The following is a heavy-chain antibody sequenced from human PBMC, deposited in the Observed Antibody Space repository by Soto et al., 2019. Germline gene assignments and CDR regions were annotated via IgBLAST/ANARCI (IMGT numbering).Heavy chain of an antibody. CDR1: GFSFSDSY. V-gene: IGHV3-11*06. CDR3: ARGGGGGLFDP. Sequence: RGSLGLGCAPSGFSFSDSYMSWIRQAPGKGLEWISYISPRSTFRDYADSVKGRFTISRDSVKNSLYLQMNNLTADDTGVYYCARGGGGGLFDPWGQGSVVTVSS. D-gene: IGHD2-21*01. J-gene: IGHJ5*02. CDR2: ISPRSTFR.